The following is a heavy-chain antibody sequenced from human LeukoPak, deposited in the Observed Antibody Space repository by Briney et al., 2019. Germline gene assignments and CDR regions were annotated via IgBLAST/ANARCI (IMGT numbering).Heavy chain of an antibody. V-gene: IGHV1-69-2*01. D-gene: IGHD2-2*01. Sequence: ASVTISFKVSGYTFTDYYMHWVQQAPGKGLEGMGLVDPEDGETIYAEKFQGRVTITADTSTDTAYMELSSLRSEDTAVYYCATDLHIVVVPAAIGYWGQGTLVTVSS. CDR2: VDPEDGET. CDR1: GYTFTDYY. CDR3: ATDLHIVVVPAAIGY. J-gene: IGHJ4*02.